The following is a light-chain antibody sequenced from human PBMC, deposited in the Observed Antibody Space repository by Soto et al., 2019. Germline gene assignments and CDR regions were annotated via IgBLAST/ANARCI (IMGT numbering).Light chain of an antibody. CDR3: SSYTTSNTRQIV. CDR2: DVS. V-gene: IGLV2-14*01. CDR1: NSDVGGYNY. Sequence: QSALTQPASVSGSPGQSIPISCTGTNSDVGGYNYVSWYQQHPGKAPKFMIYDVSSRPSGVSDRFSGSKSGNTASLTISGLQAEDEADYYCSSYTTSNTRQIVFGTGTKLTVL. J-gene: IGLJ1*01.